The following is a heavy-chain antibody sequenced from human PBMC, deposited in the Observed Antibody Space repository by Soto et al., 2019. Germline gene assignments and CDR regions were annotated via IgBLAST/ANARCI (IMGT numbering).Heavy chain of an antibody. Sequence: QVQLQESGPGLVKPSETLSLTCTVSGGSISSYYWSWIRQPAGKGLEWIGRIYTSGSTNYNPSLKSRVAMSVDTSKNQFSLKLSSVTAADTAVYYCARDYSSSSWYYGFDYWGQGTLVTVSS. J-gene: IGHJ4*02. CDR3: ARDYSSSSWYYGFDY. V-gene: IGHV4-4*07. CDR1: GGSISSYY. D-gene: IGHD6-13*01. CDR2: IYTSGST.